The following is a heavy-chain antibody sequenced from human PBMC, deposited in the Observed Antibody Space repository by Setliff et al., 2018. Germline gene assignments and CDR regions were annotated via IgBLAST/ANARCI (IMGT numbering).Heavy chain of an antibody. CDR3: ARPRSPKISIFGVTPFDY. V-gene: IGHV1-69*13. CDR1: GYTFTGYY. CDR2: IIPIFGTA. D-gene: IGHD3-3*01. Sequence: SVKVSCKASGYTFTGYYMHWVRQAPGQGLEWMGGIIPIFGTANYAQKFQGRVTITADESTSTAYMELSSLRSEDTAVYYCARPRSPKISIFGVTPFDYWGQGTLVTVSS. J-gene: IGHJ4*02.